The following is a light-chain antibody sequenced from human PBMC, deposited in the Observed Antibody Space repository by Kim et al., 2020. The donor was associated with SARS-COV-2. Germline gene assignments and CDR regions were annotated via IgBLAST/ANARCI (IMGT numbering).Light chain of an antibody. CDR3: QVWDSSGVHRV. V-gene: IGLV3-21*01. CDR1: NIGRKS. Sequence: PGKTATITCDGDNIGRKSVHWYQLKPGQAPILVISYDSDRPSGIPERLSGSNSENTATLTISKVESGDEADYYCQVWDSSGVHRVFGGGTQLTVL. J-gene: IGLJ3*02. CDR2: YDS.